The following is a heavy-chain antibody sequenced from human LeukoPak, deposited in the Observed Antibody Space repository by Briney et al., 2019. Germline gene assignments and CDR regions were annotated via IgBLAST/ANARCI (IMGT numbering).Heavy chain of an antibody. D-gene: IGHD2-2*01. Sequence: GASVKVSCKASGYTFTSYGISWVRQAPGQGLEWMGWNSAHNGNTNYAQKLQGRVTMTTDTSTSTAYMELRSLRSDDTAVYYCARDLRDIVVVPAANGDGFYIWGQGTMVTVSS. CDR1: GYTFTSYG. CDR3: ARDLRDIVVVPAANGDGFYI. CDR2: NSAHNGNT. J-gene: IGHJ3*02. V-gene: IGHV1-18*01.